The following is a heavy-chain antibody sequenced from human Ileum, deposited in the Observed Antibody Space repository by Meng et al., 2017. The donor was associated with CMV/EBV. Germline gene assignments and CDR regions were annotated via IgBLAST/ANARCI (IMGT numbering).Heavy chain of an antibody. V-gene: IGHV1-2*02. CDR1: RYTVKGKE. Sequence: CKAARYTVKGKERERVRKAQGKGIEWKGWNKKKRRGKKNGKKVQGRVTMTRDKSISTDYMELSRLRSDDTAVYYCARERRASLGFDPWGQGTLVTVSS. J-gene: IGHJ5*02. CDR3: ARERRASLGFDP. CDR2: NKKKRRGK.